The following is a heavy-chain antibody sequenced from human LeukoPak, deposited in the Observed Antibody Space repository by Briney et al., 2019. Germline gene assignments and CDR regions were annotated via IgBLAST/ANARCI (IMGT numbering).Heavy chain of an antibody. Sequence: PSETLSLTCTVSGGSISSYYWSWIRQPAGKGLEWIGRIYTSGSTNYNPSLKSRVTISVDTSKNQFSLKLSSVTAADTAVYYCARDTSGWYSKYYYYMDVWGKGTTVTVSS. CDR2: IYTSGST. D-gene: IGHD6-19*01. J-gene: IGHJ6*03. CDR3: ARDTSGWYSKYYYYMDV. V-gene: IGHV4-4*07. CDR1: GGSISSYY.